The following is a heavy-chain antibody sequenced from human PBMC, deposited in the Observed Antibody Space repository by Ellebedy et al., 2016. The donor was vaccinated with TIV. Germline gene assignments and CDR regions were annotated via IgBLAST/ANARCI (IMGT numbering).Heavy chain of an antibody. D-gene: IGHD3-22*01. Sequence: GESLKISCTTSGFRFGDFAVSWFRQAPGKGLELLTVIRSKAYGEIIEYAASVKGRFTISRDDSKSIAYLQMNSLKAEDTAMYYCTKDEDRGTAADWGQGTLVTVSS. CDR3: TKDEDRGTAAD. J-gene: IGHJ4*02. CDR2: IRSKAYGEII. V-gene: IGHV3-49*03. CDR1: GFRFGDFA.